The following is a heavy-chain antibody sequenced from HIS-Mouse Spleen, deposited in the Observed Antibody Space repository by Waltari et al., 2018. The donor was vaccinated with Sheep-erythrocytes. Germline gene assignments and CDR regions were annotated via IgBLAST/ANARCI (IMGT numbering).Heavy chain of an antibody. CDR2: MNPNVVST. J-gene: IGHJ6*02. CDR1: GYTFTSYD. Sequence: QVQLVQSGAEVKKPGASVKVSCKASGYTFTSYDINWVRQATGQGLEWMGWMNPNVVSTGHAQTFQGKVTMTTNTSISTAYMGLSSLRSEDTAVYYCARVNLYSSGWYAYYYYGMDVWGQGTTVTVSS. CDR3: ARVNLYSSGWYAYYYYGMDV. D-gene: IGHD6-19*01. V-gene: IGHV1-8*01.